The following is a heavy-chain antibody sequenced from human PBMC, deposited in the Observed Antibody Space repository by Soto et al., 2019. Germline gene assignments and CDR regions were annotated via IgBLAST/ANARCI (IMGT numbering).Heavy chain of an antibody. V-gene: IGHV1-69*01. D-gene: IGHD5-12*01. CDR2: IIPIFGTS. Sequence: QVQLVQSGAEVKKPGSSVKVSCKASGGTCNNHAINWVRQAPGQGLEWMGGIIPIFGTSNYAQKFQGRVTITADESTRTAYMELSSPRSEDPAVYYCVRGNMREMATILRDKWYDPWGQGTLVTVSS. CDR1: GGTCNNHA. J-gene: IGHJ5*02. CDR3: VRGNMREMATILRDKWYDP.